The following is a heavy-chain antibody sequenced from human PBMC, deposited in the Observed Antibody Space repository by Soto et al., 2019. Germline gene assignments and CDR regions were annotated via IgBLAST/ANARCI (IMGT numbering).Heavy chain of an antibody. D-gene: IGHD6-19*01. Sequence: QVQLVQSGAEVKKPGASVKVSCKASGYTFTSYYMHWVRQAPGQGLEWMGIINPSGGSTSYAQKLQSRVTMTMDTSTSTVYMELSCLRSEDTAEYYCARVGTGYSSGCFDYWGQGTLVTVSS. CDR1: GYTFTSYY. CDR2: INPSGGST. J-gene: IGHJ4*02. V-gene: IGHV1-46*03. CDR3: ARVGTGYSSGCFDY.